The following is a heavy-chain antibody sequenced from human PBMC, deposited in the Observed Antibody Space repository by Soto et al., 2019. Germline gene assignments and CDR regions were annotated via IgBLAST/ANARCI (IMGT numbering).Heavy chain of an antibody. J-gene: IGHJ4*02. D-gene: IGHD6-6*01. CDR1: GFTFSSYW. CDR2: IKQDGSEK. CDR3: ARDLGSSSSFDY. Sequence: GSLRLSCAASGFTFSSYWMSWVRQAPGKGLEWVANIKQDGSEKYYVDSVKDRFTISRDNAKNSLYLQMNSLRAEDTAVYYCARDLGSSSSFDYWGQGTLVTVSS. V-gene: IGHV3-7*01.